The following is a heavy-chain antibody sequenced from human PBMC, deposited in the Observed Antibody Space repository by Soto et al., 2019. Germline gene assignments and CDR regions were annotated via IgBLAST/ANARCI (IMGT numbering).Heavy chain of an antibody. CDR1: GGSISNYY. J-gene: IGHJ4*02. CDR3: ARHRYSYGVYYFDY. D-gene: IGHD5-18*01. CDR2: IYYSGST. V-gene: IGHV4-59*08. Sequence: SETLSLTCIVSGGSISNYYWSWIRQPPGKGLEWIGYIYYSGSTNYNPSLPSRVTISVDTSKNQFPLKLSSVTAADTAVYYCARHRYSYGVYYFDYWGQGTLVTVSS.